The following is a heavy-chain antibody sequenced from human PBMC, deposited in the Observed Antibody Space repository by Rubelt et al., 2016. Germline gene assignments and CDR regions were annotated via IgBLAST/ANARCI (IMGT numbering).Heavy chain of an antibody. V-gene: IGHV4-59*08. CDR1: GGSITSSY. CDR2: LYYSENA. J-gene: IGHJ4*02. CDR3: AIIGDRSMYLNNWLTSH. Sequence: QVQLQESGPGLVKPSETLSLTCTVSGGSITSSYLNWIRQPPGKGLEWIGYLYYSENANYNPSFKSRVTMSLDTSKNQFSLTLNPVTAADPAVYYCAIIGDRSMYLNNWLTSHWGQGTLVTVSS. D-gene: IGHD1-20*01.